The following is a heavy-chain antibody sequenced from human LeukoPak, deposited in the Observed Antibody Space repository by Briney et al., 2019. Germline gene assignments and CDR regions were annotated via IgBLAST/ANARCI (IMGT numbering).Heavy chain of an antibody. J-gene: IGHJ4*02. CDR3: ARRTALEQYFDY. CDR2: ITGSGSNT. V-gene: IGHV3-23*01. D-gene: IGHD1/OR15-1a*01. Sequence: GGTLRLSCAASGFTFDSYGMNWVRQAPGKGLEWVSAITGSGSNTYYADSVKGRFTISRDNSKNTLYLQMNSMRADDTAVYYCARRTALEQYFDYWGQGTLVTVSS. CDR1: GFTFDSYG.